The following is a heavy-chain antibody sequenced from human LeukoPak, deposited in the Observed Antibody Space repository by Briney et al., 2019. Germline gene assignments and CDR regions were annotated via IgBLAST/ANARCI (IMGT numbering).Heavy chain of an antibody. CDR1: GFTFSSYG. CDR3: AKEKWLRFDS. CDR2: ISGSGGST. V-gene: IGHV3-23*01. J-gene: IGHJ4*02. Sequence: GGSLRLSCAASGFTFSSYGMSWVRQAPGKGLELVSAISGSGGSTYYADSVKGRFTISRDSSKNTVFLQMNNLRADDTAVYFCAKEKWLRFDSWGQGTLVTVSS. D-gene: IGHD5-12*01.